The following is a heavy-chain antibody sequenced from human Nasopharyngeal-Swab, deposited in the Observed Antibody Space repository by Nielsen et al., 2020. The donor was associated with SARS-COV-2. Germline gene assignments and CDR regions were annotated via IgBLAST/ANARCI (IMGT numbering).Heavy chain of an antibody. Sequence: GGSLRLSCAASGITFSNAWMSWVRQAPGKGLEWVGRIKSKTDGSTTDYAVPVKGRFTISRDDSKNTMFLQMDSLKTEDTAVYYCTGRDCSGTRCYAYTPLNSGVYHYYYMDVWGKGTTVTVSS. CDR2: IKSKTDGSTT. D-gene: IGHD2-2*01. CDR3: TGRDCSGTRCYAYTPLNSGVYHYYYMDV. CDR1: GITFSNAW. J-gene: IGHJ6*03. V-gene: IGHV3-15*01.